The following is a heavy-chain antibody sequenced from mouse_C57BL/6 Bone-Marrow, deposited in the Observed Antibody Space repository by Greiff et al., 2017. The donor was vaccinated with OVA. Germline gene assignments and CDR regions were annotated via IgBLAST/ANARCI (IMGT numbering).Heavy chain of an antibody. D-gene: IGHD1-1*01. J-gene: IGHJ1*03. CDR1: GYTFTSYW. CDR2: IDPSDSYT. CDR3: ARDITTVVASTGYFDV. V-gene: IGHV1-69*01. Sequence: QVQLQQPGAELVMPGASVKLSCKASGYTFTSYWMHWVKQRPGQGLEWIGEIDPSDSYTNYNQKFKGKSTLTVDKSSSTAYMQLSSLTSEDSAVYYCARDITTVVASTGYFDVWGTGTTVTVSS.